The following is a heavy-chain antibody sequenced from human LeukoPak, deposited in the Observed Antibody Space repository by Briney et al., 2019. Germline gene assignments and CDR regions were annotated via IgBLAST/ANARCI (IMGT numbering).Heavy chain of an antibody. Sequence: SETLSLTCTVSGGSMSSYYWSWIRQPPGKGLEWIGYIYYSGSTYYNPSLKGRVIISVDTSTNQFSLKLRSVTAADTAVYYCARDHRIMVRGVIRYYHGMDVWGQGTTVTVSS. J-gene: IGHJ6*02. V-gene: IGHV4-30-4*08. CDR1: GGSMSSYY. D-gene: IGHD3-10*01. CDR2: IYYSGST. CDR3: ARDHRIMVRGVIRYYHGMDV.